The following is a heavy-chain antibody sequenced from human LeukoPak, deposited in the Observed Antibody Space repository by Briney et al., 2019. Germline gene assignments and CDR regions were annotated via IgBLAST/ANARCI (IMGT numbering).Heavy chain of an antibody. D-gene: IGHD3-3*01. J-gene: IGHJ6*03. V-gene: IGHV3-20*04. CDR3: ARAPSKYDFWSGYHYYYMDV. CDR1: GFTFDDYD. Sequence: GGSLRLSCAASGFTFDDYDMSWVRQVPGKGLEWVSAINWNGASTGYADSVKGRFTISRDNAKNSLYLQMNSLRAEDTAVYYCARAPSKYDFWSGYHYYYMDVWGKGTTVTVSS. CDR2: INWNGAST.